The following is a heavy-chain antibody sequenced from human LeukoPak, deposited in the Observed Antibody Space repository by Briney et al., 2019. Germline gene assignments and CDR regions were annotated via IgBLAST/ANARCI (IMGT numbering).Heavy chain of an antibody. V-gene: IGHV3-53*01. CDR2: IYSDGTT. CDR1: GFSVSSNF. Sequence: PGGSLRLSCAASGFSVSSNFLSWVRQAPGKGPEWVSMIYSDGTTHYVDPVRGRFAISRDTSRNTVFLQMNSLRVEDTAIYYCARAPTITANFDCWGQETLVTVSS. D-gene: IGHD1-20*01. J-gene: IGHJ4*02. CDR3: ARAPTITANFDC.